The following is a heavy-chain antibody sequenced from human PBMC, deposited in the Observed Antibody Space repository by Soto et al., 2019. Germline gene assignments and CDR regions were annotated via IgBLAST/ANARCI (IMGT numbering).Heavy chain of an antibody. CDR2: IYYSGST. Sequence: QVQLQESGPGLVKPSETLSLTCTVSGGSISSYYWSWIRQPPGKGLEWIGYIYYSGSTNYNPSLKGRVPISVAPSKNPFSLKLSSVTAADTAVYYCAREPLGYCRGGSCPGYFQHWGQGTLVTVSS. CDR3: AREPLGYCRGGSCPGYFQH. J-gene: IGHJ1*01. V-gene: IGHV4-59*01. D-gene: IGHD2-15*01. CDR1: GGSISSYY.